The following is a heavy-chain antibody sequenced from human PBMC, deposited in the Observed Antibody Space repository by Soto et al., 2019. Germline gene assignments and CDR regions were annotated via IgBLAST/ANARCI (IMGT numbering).Heavy chain of an antibody. V-gene: IGHV4-59*08. CDR3: ARRVQTNSVVVEDHRLQH. CDR2: VYSSGST. D-gene: IGHD3-22*01. J-gene: IGHJ1*01. CDR1: GGSISSHS. Sequence: AETLSLTCTVWGGSISSHSCNWIRQPPGRGLEWIGYVYSSGSTNYNPSLESRVTISVDTSKNQFSLKLTSLTAADTAVYYCARRVQTNSVVVEDHRLQHWGQGRLVTV.